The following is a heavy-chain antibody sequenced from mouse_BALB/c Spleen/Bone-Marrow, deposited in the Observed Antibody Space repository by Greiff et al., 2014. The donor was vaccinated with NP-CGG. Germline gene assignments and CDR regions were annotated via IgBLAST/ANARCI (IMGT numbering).Heavy chain of an antibody. CDR1: GFSLNTSGTG. Sequence: QVTLKVSGPGILQPSQTLSLTCSFSGFSLNTSGTGVSWIRQPSGKGLEWLAHIYWDDDKRYNPSLKSRLTISKDTSRNQVFLKITSVDTADTATYFCARRALDYDWFTYWGQGTLVTVSA. CDR2: IYWDDDK. CDR3: ARRALDYDWFTY. J-gene: IGHJ3*01. D-gene: IGHD2-4*01. V-gene: IGHV8-12*01.